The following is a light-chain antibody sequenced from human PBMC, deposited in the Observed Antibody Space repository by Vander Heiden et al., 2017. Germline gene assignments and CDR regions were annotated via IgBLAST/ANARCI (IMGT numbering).Light chain of an antibody. CDR1: QGTSSY. CDR3: QQDYSCQT. J-gene: IGKJ2*01. CDR2: AAS. V-gene: IGKV1-8*01. Sequence: AIRMTQSPSSLSASTGDRVTITCRASQGTSSYLAWYQQKPGKAPKLLIYAASTWQSGVPSRFSGSGSGTDFTLTISCLQSEDFATYYCQQDYSCQTFGQGTKLEIK.